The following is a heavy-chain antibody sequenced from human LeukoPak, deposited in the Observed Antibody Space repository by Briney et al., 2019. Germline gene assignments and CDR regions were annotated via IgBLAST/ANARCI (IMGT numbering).Heavy chain of an antibody. J-gene: IGHJ4*02. D-gene: IGHD2-15*01. V-gene: IGHV5-51*01. CDR2: IYPSDSDT. CDR1: GYSFTSFW. CDR3: ARHQCSGGSCYSDFDY. Sequence: GEPLKISCKGSGYSFTSFWIGWVRQMHGKGLEWMGIIYPSDSDTRYSPSFQGQVTISADKSISTAYLQWNSLKASDTAMYYCARHQCSGGSCYSDFDYWGQGTLVTVSS.